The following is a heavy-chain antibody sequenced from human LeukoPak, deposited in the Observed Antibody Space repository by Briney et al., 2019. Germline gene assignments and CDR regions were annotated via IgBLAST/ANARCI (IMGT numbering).Heavy chain of an antibody. Sequence: GGSLRLSCAASGFTFSSYAMHWVRQAPGKGLEWVAVISYDGSNKYYADSVKGRFTISRDNSKNTLYLQMDSRRAEDTAEYYCARDRMGFDYWGQGTLVTVSS. V-gene: IGHV3-30*01. D-gene: IGHD2-15*01. J-gene: IGHJ4*02. CDR3: ARDRMGFDY. CDR2: ISYDGSNK. CDR1: GFTFSSYA.